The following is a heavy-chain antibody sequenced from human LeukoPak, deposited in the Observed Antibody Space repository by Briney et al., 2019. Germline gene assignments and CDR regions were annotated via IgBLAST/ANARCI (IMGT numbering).Heavy chain of an antibody. Sequence: SETLSLTCTVSGDSISSYYWSWIRQPAGKGLEWIGRIYSSGITNCNPSLKSRVTMSVDTSKNQFSLKLSSVTAADTAVYYCARVGSGYYYYGLDVWGQGTTVTVSS. D-gene: IGHD1-26*01. CDR3: ARVGSGYYYYGLDV. J-gene: IGHJ6*02. V-gene: IGHV4-4*07. CDR2: IYSSGIT. CDR1: GDSISSYY.